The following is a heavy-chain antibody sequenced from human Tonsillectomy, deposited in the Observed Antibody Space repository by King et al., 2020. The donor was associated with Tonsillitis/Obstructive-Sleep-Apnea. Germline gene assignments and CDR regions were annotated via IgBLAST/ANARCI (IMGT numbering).Heavy chain of an antibody. Sequence: VQLQQWGAGLLKPSGTLSLTCAVYGGSFSGYYWSWIRQPPGKGLEWIGEINHSGSTNYNPSLKSRVTISVDTSKNQFSLKLSSVTAADTAVYYCARVREAEQWLVYYFDYWGQGTLVTVSS. V-gene: IGHV4-34*01. CDR1: GGSFSGYY. CDR3: ARVREAEQWLVYYFDY. CDR2: INHSGST. J-gene: IGHJ4*02. D-gene: IGHD6-19*01.